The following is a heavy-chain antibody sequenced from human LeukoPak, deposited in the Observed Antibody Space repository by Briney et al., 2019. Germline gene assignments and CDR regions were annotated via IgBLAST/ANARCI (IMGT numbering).Heavy chain of an antibody. CDR1: GFNFGSYW. Sequence: GGSLRLSCAASGFNFGSYWMTWVRQAPGKGLEWVANINRDGSEEYYVGSLRGRFTISRDNAKNSLYLQMNSLRAEDTAVYYCARDECPLWSISCHRGFDPWGQGLLVTVSS. D-gene: IGHD2-2*02. V-gene: IGHV3-7*01. CDR2: INRDGSEE. CDR3: ARDECPLWSISCHRGFDP. J-gene: IGHJ5*02.